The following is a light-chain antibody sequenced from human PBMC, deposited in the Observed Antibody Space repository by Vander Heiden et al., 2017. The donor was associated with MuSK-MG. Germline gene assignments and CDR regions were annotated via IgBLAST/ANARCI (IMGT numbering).Light chain of an antibody. CDR1: QGISTW. Sequence: EIESTEAPSFVSASVGDRVTITCRASQGISTWLAWYQQKPGKAPKLLIYASSSLQSGVPSRFSCSGSGTDFTLTISRLQPEDFDAYYCQQANSFPLTFGGGTKVEIK. CDR2: ASS. V-gene: IGKV1-12*01. CDR3: QQANSFPLT. J-gene: IGKJ4*01.